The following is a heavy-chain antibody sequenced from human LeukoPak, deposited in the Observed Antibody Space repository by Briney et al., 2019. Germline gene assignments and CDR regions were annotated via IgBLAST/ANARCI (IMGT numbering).Heavy chain of an antibody. V-gene: IGHV4-4*07. J-gene: IGHJ5*02. CDR2: IYSGGST. D-gene: IGHD3-22*01. CDR1: GVSISSYY. Sequence: SETLSLACSVSGVSISSYYWTWIRLPAGKGLEWIGRIYSGGSTNYNPSLKSRVTMSVDTSKNQFSLRLTSVTAADTAVYYCAREFYYHDSSGDNWFDPWGQGTLVTVSS. CDR3: AREFYYHDSSGDNWFDP.